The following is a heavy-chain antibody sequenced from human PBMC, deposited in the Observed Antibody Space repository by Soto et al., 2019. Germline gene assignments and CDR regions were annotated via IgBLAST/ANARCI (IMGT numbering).Heavy chain of an antibody. CDR3: AKGSDYDDNSGYYRRKLYYFDH. J-gene: IGHJ4*02. D-gene: IGHD3-22*01. Sequence: QVQLVESGGGVVQPGRSLRLSCAASGFTFSIYGMHWVRQAPGKGLEWVAFISYDGSKKYYADSVKGRFTISRDTSRHMLYLQMNSLTAEDRAVYYCAKGSDYDDNSGYYRRKLYYFDHWGQGTLVTVSS. V-gene: IGHV3-30*18. CDR1: GFTFSIYG. CDR2: ISYDGSKK.